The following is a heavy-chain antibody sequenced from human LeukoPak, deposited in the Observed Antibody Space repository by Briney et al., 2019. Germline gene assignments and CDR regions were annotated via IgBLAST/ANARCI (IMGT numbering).Heavy chain of an antibody. CDR3: ARARGIAARRHFDY. Sequence: GGSLRLSCAASGFTFSWYWMSWVRQAPGKGLEWVANIKQDGSEEYYVDSVKGRFTISRDNAKNSLYLQMNSLRAEDTAVYYCARARGIAARRHFDYWGQGTLVTVSS. CDR1: GFTFSWYW. CDR2: IKQDGSEE. V-gene: IGHV3-7*01. D-gene: IGHD6-6*01. J-gene: IGHJ4*02.